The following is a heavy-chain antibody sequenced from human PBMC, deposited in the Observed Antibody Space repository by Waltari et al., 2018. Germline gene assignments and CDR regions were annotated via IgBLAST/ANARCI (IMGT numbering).Heavy chain of an antibody. J-gene: IGHJ4*02. Sequence: EVQLVESGGGLVQPGRSLRLSCASSGFTFDDYAMPWFRQAPGKGLAWVSGISGNSGSIGYADSVKGRFTIARDNAKNSLYLQMNSLRAEDTALYYCAKDMLSSSSGCLGYWGQGTLVTVSS. D-gene: IGHD6-6*01. CDR1: GFTFDDYA. CDR2: ISGNSGSI. CDR3: AKDMLSSSSGCLGY. V-gene: IGHV3-9*01.